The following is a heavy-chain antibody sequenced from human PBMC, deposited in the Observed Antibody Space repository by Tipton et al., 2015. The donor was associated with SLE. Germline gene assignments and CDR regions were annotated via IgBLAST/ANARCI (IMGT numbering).Heavy chain of an antibody. CDR3: ARSYSSGWFFDY. Sequence: TLSLTCTVSGYSISSGYYWGWIRQPPGKGLEWIGSIYHSGSTYYNPSLKSRVTISVDTSKNQFSLKLSSVTAADTAVYYCARSYSSGWFFDYWGQGTLVTVSS. V-gene: IGHV4-38-2*02. J-gene: IGHJ4*02. CDR1: GYSISSGYY. CDR2: IYHSGST. D-gene: IGHD6-19*01.